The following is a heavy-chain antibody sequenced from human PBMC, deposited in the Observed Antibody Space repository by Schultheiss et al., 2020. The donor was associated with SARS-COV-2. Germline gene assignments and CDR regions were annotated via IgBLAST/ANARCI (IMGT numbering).Heavy chain of an antibody. V-gene: IGHV4-59*12. D-gene: IGHD5-12*01. CDR3: ARVSSGYERFYYYYYAMDV. Sequence: GSLRLSCTVSGGSISSYYWSWIRQPPGKGLEWIGYIYYSGSTNYNPSLKSRVTISVDTSKNQFSLKLSSVTAADTAVYYCARVSSGYERFYYYYYAMDVWGQGTTVTVSS. CDR1: GGSISSYY. J-gene: IGHJ6*02. CDR2: IYYSGST.